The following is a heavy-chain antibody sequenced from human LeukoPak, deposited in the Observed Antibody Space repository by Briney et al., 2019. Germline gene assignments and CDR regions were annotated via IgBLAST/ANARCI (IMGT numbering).Heavy chain of an antibody. Sequence: PGGSLRLSCAASGFTFSSYSMNWIRQPPGKGLEWIGKINHSGSTNYNPSLKSRVTISVDTSKNQFSLKLNSVTAADTAVYYCARDDYCSSTSCYEGNWFDPWGQGTLVSVSS. CDR1: GFTFSSYS. J-gene: IGHJ5*02. CDR2: INHSGST. D-gene: IGHD2-2*01. CDR3: ARDDYCSSTSCYEGNWFDP. V-gene: IGHV4-34*01.